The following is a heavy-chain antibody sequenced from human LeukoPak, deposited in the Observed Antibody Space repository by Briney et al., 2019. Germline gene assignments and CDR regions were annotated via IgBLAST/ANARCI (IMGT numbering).Heavy chain of an antibody. J-gene: IGHJ4*02. CDR2: IGAYAART. CDR3: AKDQYCTSTSCYVGY. Sequence: PGGSLRLSCVASGSAFSSYAMTWVRRAQGGGLGWVSTIGAYAARTYYADSVKGRFTTSRENSKNTLYLQMNSLRAEDTAVYYCAKDQYCTSTSCYVGYWGQGTLVTVSS. D-gene: IGHD2-2*01. CDR1: GSAFSSYA. V-gene: IGHV3-23*01.